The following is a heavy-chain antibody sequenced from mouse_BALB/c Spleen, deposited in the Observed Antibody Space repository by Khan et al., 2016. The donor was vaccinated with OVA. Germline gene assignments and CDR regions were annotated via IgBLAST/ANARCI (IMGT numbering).Heavy chain of an antibody. V-gene: IGHV1S81*02. CDR2: INPSSGGT. CDR1: GYTFTSYY. CDR3: TRSVYGSFAY. J-gene: IGHJ3*01. Sequence: VQLQQSGAELVKPGASVRLSCKASGYTFTSYYLYWVKQRPGQGLEWIGDINPSSGGTNFNEKFKSKATLTVDKSSSPAYIQLNSLTSEDSAVXYCTRSVYGSFAYWGQGTLVTVSA. D-gene: IGHD2-2*01.